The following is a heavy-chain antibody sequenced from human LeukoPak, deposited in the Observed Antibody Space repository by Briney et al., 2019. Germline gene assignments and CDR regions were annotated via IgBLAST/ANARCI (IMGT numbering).Heavy chain of an antibody. CDR1: GFTFSTYW. V-gene: IGHV3-7*01. J-gene: IGHJ4*02. CDR3: ARDGGMSVATINGPDY. CDR2: LKQDGSEK. D-gene: IGHD5-24*01. Sequence: PGGSLRLSCAASGFTFSTYWMTWFRQAPGKGLEWVANLKQDGSEKSYVDSVKGRFTISRDNAKNSLYLQMNSLRAEDTAVYYCARDGGMSVATINGPDYWGQGTLVTVSS.